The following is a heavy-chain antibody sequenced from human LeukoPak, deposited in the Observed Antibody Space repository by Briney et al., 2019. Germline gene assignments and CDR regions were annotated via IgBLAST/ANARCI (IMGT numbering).Heavy chain of an antibody. CDR1: GFTFSSYE. CDR2: ISSSGSTI. CDR3: ASPGYSSGWYWWYFDL. Sequence: GGSLRLSCAAPGFTFSSYEMNWVRQAPGKGLEWVSYISSSGSTIYYADSVKGRFTISRDNAKNSLYLQMSSLRAEDTAVYYCASPGYSSGWYWWYFDLWGRGTLVTVSS. J-gene: IGHJ2*01. V-gene: IGHV3-48*03. D-gene: IGHD6-19*01.